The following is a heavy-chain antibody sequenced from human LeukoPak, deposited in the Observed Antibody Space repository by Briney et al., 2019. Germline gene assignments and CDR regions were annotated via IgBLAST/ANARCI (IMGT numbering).Heavy chain of an antibody. CDR2: ISSSGGTR. Sequence: GGSLRLSSAASGVTFISYEMNWGRHAPGGGGEWGSYISSSGGTRYYAGPLKGGFTISRDNAKNSLYLQMNSLRADDTAVYYCARDQVVPAAIYMDVWGKGTTVTISS. D-gene: IGHD2-2*01. J-gene: IGHJ6*03. CDR1: GVTFISYE. V-gene: IGHV3-48*03. CDR3: ARDQVVPAAIYMDV.